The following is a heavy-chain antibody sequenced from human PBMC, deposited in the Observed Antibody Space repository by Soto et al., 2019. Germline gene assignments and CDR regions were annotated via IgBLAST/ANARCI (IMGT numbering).Heavy chain of an antibody. CDR1: GYTFSSYV. CDR3: AREGSVWGSFRYFDY. D-gene: IGHD3-16*02. CDR2: ISPYNGNT. V-gene: IGHV1-18*04. J-gene: IGHJ4*02. Sequence: QVQLVQSGVEVQKPGASVKVSCKASGYTFSSYVINWLRQAPGQGLEWMGWISPYNGNTNYGQNLQGRVTMTTDTSTSIVDMELRSLRSDDTAVYYCAREGSVWGSFRYFDYWGQGTLVTVSP.